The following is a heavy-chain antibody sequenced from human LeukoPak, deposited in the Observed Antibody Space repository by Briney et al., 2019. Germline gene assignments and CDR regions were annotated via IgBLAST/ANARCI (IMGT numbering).Heavy chain of an antibody. J-gene: IGHJ4*02. Sequence: GASVKVSCKASGYTFTGYYMHWVRQAPGQGLEWMGRIIPIFGTANYAQKFQGRVTITTDESTSTAYMELSSLRSEDTAVYYCARSDYYDSSGYLYYWGQGTLVTVSS. CDR3: ARSDYYDSSGYLYY. CDR1: GYTFTGYY. CDR2: IIPIFGTA. D-gene: IGHD3-22*01. V-gene: IGHV1-69*05.